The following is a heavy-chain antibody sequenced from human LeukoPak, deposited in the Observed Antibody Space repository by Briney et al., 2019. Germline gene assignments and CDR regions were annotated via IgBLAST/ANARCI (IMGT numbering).Heavy chain of an antibody. CDR3: AGASSGPNY. J-gene: IGHJ4*02. D-gene: IGHD6-19*01. V-gene: IGHV3-48*03. Sequence: GGSLRLSCSASGFTFSSYEMNWVRQAPGKGLEWVSYISSSGSTIYYADSVKGRFTISRDNAKNSLYLQMNSLRAEDTAVYYCAGASSGPNYWGQGTLVTVSS. CDR2: ISSSGSTI. CDR1: GFTFSSYE.